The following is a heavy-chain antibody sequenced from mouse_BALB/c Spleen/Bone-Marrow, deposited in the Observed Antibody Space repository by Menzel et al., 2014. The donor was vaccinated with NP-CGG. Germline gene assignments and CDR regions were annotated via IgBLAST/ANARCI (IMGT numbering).Heavy chain of an antibody. J-gene: IGHJ4*01. CDR2: ISSGRCYT. CDR3: TRQRNWDQYAMDY. D-gene: IGHD4-1*01. V-gene: IGHV5-6*01. CDR1: GLTLSDYS. Sequence: EVQGVESGGGLVHPGGALKLSCATSGLTLSDYSMYRLRQTPEKRLELVATISSGRCYTCYTDRVQGRFTISRDNANNTLYKQMSSLKSEDTAMYYCTRQRNWDQYAMDYWGQRTSGAVSS.